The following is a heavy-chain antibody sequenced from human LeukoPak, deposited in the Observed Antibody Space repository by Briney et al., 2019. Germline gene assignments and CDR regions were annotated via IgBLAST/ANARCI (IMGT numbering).Heavy chain of an antibody. D-gene: IGHD3-22*01. CDR1: GFTFSSYW. V-gene: IGHV3-74*01. CDR2: INSDGSST. CDR3: ARDSALTMIVVDNWFDP. Sequence: GGSLRLSCAASGFTFSSYWMHWVRQAPGKGLVWVSRINSDGSSTSYADSVKGRFTISRDNAKNTLYLQMNSLRAEDTAVYYCARDSALTMIVVDNWFDPWGQGTLATVSS. J-gene: IGHJ5*02.